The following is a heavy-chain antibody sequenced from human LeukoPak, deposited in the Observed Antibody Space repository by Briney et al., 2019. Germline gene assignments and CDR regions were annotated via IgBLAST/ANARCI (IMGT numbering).Heavy chain of an antibody. Sequence: GGSLRLSCAASGFTFDDYAMHWVRQAPGKGLEWVSGISWNSGSIGYADSAKGRFTISRDNAKNSLYLQMNSLRAEDMALYYCAKDIRTYQLIKGGGFDIWGQGTMVTVSS. D-gene: IGHD2-2*01. CDR3: AKDIRTYQLIKGGGFDI. CDR2: ISWNSGSI. CDR1: GFTFDDYA. V-gene: IGHV3-9*03. J-gene: IGHJ3*02.